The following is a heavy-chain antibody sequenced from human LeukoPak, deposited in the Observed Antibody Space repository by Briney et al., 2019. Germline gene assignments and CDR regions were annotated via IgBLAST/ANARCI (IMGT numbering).Heavy chain of an antibody. Sequence: GGSLRLSCAASGFTFSSYAMHWGRQAPGKGLGWVAVISNDGSNKYYADSVKGRFTITRDNAKNSLYLQMNSLRAQDTAVYYCARDTKVYDPPGWFDPWDQGTLVTVSS. J-gene: IGHJ5*02. CDR2: ISNDGSNK. CDR1: GFTFSSYA. V-gene: IGHV3-30*04. CDR3: ARDTKVYDPPGWFDP. D-gene: IGHD3-22*01.